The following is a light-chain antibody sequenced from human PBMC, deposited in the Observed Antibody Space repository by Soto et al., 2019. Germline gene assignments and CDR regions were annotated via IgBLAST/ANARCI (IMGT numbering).Light chain of an antibody. V-gene: IGLV7-46*01. Sequence: QAVVTQAPSLTVSPGGTVTLTCASSTGAVTSGHSPYWFQQKPGKAPRTLIADTYNKQSWTPARFSGSVLGGKAALILSGAQPEDEAEYYCLVFYTGGLVVFGGGTKLTVL. CDR1: TGAVTSGHS. CDR2: DTY. CDR3: LVFYTGGLVV. J-gene: IGLJ2*01.